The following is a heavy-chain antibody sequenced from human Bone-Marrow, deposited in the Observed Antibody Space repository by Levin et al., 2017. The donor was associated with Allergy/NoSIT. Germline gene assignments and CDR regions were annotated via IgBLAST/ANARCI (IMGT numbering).Heavy chain of an antibody. J-gene: IGHJ6*03. V-gene: IGHV4-59*01. CDR2: VYSSGNS. CDR1: GGSIYNYY. CDR3: ARAHFDWLGSSYYYYMDV. Sequence: SQTLSLTCTVSGGSIYNYYWGWIRQPPGKELEWIGYVYSSGNSHYNPSLKSRVTISVDTSNNQFSLKVSAVTAADTAVYYCARAHFDWLGSSYYYYMDVWGKGTTVTISS. D-gene: IGHD3-9*01.